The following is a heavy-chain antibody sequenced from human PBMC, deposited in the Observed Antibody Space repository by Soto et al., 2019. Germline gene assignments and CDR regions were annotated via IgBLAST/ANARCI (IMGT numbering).Heavy chain of an antibody. J-gene: IGHJ6*03. Sequence: GGSLRLSCTASGFTFGDYAMSWFRQAPGKGLEWVGFIRSKAYGGTTEYAASVKGRFTISRDDSKSIAYLQMNSLKTEDTAVYYCTRVAWIPYYYYYMDVWGKGTTVTVS. CDR2: IRSKAYGGTT. V-gene: IGHV3-49*03. CDR3: TRVAWIPYYYYYMDV. D-gene: IGHD5-12*01. CDR1: GFTFGDYA.